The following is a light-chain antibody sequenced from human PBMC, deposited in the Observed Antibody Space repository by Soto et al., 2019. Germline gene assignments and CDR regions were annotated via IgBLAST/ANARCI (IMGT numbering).Light chain of an antibody. J-gene: IGKJ1*01. CDR3: QQSYNTPPWT. Sequence: DIQMTQSPSSLSASVGDRVTITCRASQNISSYLNWYQQKRGKAPKLLIYAAASLQSGVPSRFSGSGSGTDFTLTISSLQPEDFATYYCQQSYNTPPWTFGQGTKVEIK. CDR1: QNISSY. V-gene: IGKV1-39*01. CDR2: AAA.